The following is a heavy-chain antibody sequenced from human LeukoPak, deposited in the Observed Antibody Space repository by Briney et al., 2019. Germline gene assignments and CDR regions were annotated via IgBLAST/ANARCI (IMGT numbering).Heavy chain of an antibody. Sequence: ASVKVSCKASGYTFTGYYMHWVRQAPGHGLEWMGRINPNSGGTNYAQKFQGRVTMTRDTSISTAYMELSRLRSDDTAVYYCARDYYYDSSGYDYYYMDVWGKGTTVTVSS. D-gene: IGHD3-22*01. CDR1: GYTFTGYY. V-gene: IGHV1-2*06. CDR3: ARDYYYDSSGYDYYYMDV. CDR2: INPNSGGT. J-gene: IGHJ6*03.